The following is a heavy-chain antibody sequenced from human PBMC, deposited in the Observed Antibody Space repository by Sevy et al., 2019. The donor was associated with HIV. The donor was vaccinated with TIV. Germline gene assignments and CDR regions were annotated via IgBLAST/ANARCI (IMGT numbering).Heavy chain of an antibody. CDR3: ARDKNYYVSGSFDY. J-gene: IGHJ4*01. CDR2: IIAVFGTT. V-gene: IGHV1-69*13. D-gene: IGHD3-10*01. Sequence: ASVKVSCKASGGIFRSNAISWVRQAPGQGLEWMGGIIAVFGTTNYAQMFQGRVTITADESRSTAYMELSSLRSEDTAVYYCARDKNYYVSGSFDYWGQGSQVTVSS. CDR1: GGIFRSNA.